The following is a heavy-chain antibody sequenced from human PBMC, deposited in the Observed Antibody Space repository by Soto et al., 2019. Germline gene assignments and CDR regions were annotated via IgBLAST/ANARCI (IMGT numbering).Heavy chain of an antibody. CDR3: ARVLPARPTFAFDI. CDR1: GFTFSSYE. J-gene: IGHJ3*02. Sequence: LWGSLRLSCAAPGFTFSSYEMSWVRQAPGKGLEWVSYIRSSGSTIYYADSVKGRFTISRDNAKNSLYLQMNSLRAEDTAVYYCARVLPARPTFAFDIWGQGTMVT. V-gene: IGHV3-48*03. D-gene: IGHD6-6*01. CDR2: IRSSGSTI.